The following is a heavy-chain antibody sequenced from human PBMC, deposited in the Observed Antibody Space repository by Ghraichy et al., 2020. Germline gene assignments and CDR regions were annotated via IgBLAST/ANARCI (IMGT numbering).Heavy chain of an antibody. CDR1: GFTFSSYW. D-gene: IGHD5-18*01. Sequence: LSLTCAASGFTFSSYWMSWVRQAPGKGLEWVANIKQDGSEKYYVDSVKGRFTISRDNAKNSLYLQMNSLRAEDTAVYYCARDGGYSYGRPTDYWGQGTLVTVSS. CDR2: IKQDGSEK. V-gene: IGHV3-7*01. J-gene: IGHJ4*02. CDR3: ARDGGYSYGRPTDY.